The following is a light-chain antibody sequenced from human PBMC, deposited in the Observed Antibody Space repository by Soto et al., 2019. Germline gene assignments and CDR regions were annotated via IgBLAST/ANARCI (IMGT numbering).Light chain of an antibody. V-gene: IGLV1-40*01. J-gene: IGLJ2*01. Sequence: QSVLTQPPSVSGAPGQRVTISCAGTSSNIGTGYDVHWYQQLPDTAPQLIIYEIDNRPSGVPDRFSGSRSGTSASLAITGLEAEDEADYYCQSSYSILSAPIFGGGTKVTVL. CDR1: SSNIGTGYD. CDR3: QSSYSILSAPI. CDR2: EID.